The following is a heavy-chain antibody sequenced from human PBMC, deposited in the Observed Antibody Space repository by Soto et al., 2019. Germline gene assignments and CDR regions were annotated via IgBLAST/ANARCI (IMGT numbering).Heavy chain of an antibody. CDR3: TTEAYYDILTGYFLNYYYYYMDV. CDR2: IKSKTDGGTT. Sequence: GGSLRLSCAASGFTFSNAWMSWVRQAPGKGLEWVGRIKSKTDGGTTDYAAPVKGRFTISRDDSKNTLYLQMNSLKTEDTAVYYCTTEAYYDILTGYFLNYYYYYMDVWGKGTTVTVSS. V-gene: IGHV3-15*01. CDR1: GFTFSNAW. J-gene: IGHJ6*03. D-gene: IGHD3-9*01.